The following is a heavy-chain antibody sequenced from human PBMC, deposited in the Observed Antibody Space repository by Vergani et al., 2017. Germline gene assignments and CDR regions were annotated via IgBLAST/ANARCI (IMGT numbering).Heavy chain of an antibody. Sequence: QVRLVESGGGVVQPGRSLRLSCAASGFTFSSYGMHWVRQAPGKGLEWVAVIWYDGSNKYYADSVKGRFTISRDNSKNTLYLQMNSLRAEDTAVYYCARVWNCSSTSCYHYYYYGMDVWGQGTTVTVSS. V-gene: IGHV3-33*01. J-gene: IGHJ6*02. CDR3: ARVWNCSSTSCYHYYYYGMDV. CDR2: IWYDGSNK. D-gene: IGHD2-2*01. CDR1: GFTFSSYG.